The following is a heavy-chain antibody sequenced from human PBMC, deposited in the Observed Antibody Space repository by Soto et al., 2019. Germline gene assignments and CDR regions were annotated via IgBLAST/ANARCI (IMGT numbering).Heavy chain of an antibody. CDR1: GFTFSSYA. D-gene: IGHD6-6*01. CDR3: AGGSSSSGTDYYYGMDV. V-gene: IGHV3-23*01. J-gene: IGHJ6*02. CDR2: ISGSGGST. Sequence: PGGSLRLSCAASGFTFSSYAMIWVRQAPGKGLEWVSAISGSGGSTYYADSVKGRFTISRDNSKNTLYLQMNSLRAEDTAVYYCAGGSSSSGTDYYYGMDVWGQGTTVTVSS.